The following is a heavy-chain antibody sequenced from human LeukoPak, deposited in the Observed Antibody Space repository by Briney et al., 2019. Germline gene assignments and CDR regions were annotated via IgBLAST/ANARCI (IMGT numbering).Heavy chain of an antibody. V-gene: IGHV3-23*01. CDR3: AREAYSGIQGGYYFDY. CDR1: GFTFSNYA. J-gene: IGHJ4*02. CDR2: ISGSGGST. Sequence: GGSLRLSCAASGFTFSNYAMSWVRQAQGKGLEWVSTISGSGGSTYYADSVKGRFTISRDNSKNTLYLQMNRLRAADAAVYSCAREAYSGIQGGYYFDYWGQGSLVTVSS. D-gene: IGHD5-12*01.